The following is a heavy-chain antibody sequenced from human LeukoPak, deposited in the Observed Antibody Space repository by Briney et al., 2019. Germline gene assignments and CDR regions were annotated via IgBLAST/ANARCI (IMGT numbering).Heavy chain of an antibody. J-gene: IGHJ4*02. V-gene: IGHV1-2*02. D-gene: IGHD2-2*01. CDR1: GYTFTGYY. CDR3: ARANPLYCSSTTCLFVF. CDR2: INPNSGDT. Sequence: GASVKVSCKASGYTFTGYYMHWVRQAPGQGFEWMGWINPNSGDTNYAQTFQGRVTMTRDTSISTAHMEPSRLRSDDTAVYYCARANPLYCSSTTCLFVFWGQGTLVTVSS.